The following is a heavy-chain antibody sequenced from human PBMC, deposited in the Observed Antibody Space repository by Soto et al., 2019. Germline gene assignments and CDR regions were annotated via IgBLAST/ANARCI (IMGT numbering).Heavy chain of an antibody. J-gene: IGHJ6*02. CDR3: ASTRRDGYNNYYYYYGMDV. CDR1: GFTFSSYN. Sequence: GGSLRLSCAASGFTFSSYNMNWVRQAPGKGLEWVSSISSSSSHIYYADSVKGRFTISRDNAKNSLYLQMNSLRAEDTAVHYCASTRRDGYNNYYYYYGMDVWGQGTTVTVSS. CDR2: ISSSSSHI. D-gene: IGHD5-12*01. V-gene: IGHV3-21*01.